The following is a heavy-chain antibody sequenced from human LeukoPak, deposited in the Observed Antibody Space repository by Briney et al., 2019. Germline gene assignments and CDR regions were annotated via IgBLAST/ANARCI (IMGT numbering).Heavy chain of an antibody. V-gene: IGHV3-33*01. CDR3: ARDLDGTSFHY. CDR1: GFTFSSYG. D-gene: IGHD6-19*01. Sequence: PGGSLRLSCAASGFTFSSYGMHWVRQAPGRGLEWVAVIWYDGSNKYYADSVKGRFTISRDNSKNTLYLQMNSLRAEDTAVYYCARDLDGTSFHYWGQGTLVTVSS. CDR2: IWYDGSNK. J-gene: IGHJ4*02.